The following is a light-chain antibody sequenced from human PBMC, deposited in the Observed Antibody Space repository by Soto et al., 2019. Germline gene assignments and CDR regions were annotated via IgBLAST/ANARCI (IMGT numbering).Light chain of an antibody. CDR3: HQYYSYPWT. CDR1: QSISNL. CDR2: KAS. Sequence: DIQMTQSPSTLSASVGDRVTITCRASQSISNLLAWYQQKPGKAPYLLIYKASSLEIGVPSRFSGSASGTEFTLTISSLQPDDFASYYCHQYYSYPWTFGQGTKVEIK. J-gene: IGKJ1*01. V-gene: IGKV1-5*03.